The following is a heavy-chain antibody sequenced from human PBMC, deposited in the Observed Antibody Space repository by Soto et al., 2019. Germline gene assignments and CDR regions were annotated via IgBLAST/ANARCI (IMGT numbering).Heavy chain of an antibody. CDR2: VIPMLRMS. D-gene: IGHD3-10*01. Sequence: QVQLVQSGAEVRKPGSSVKVSCTASGDTFNFYTISWVRQAPGQGLEWMGRVIPMLRMSNYAQKFQGRVTIRADKSTSTAYMALSSLRSDDPAVYSCATNYGSGSTHFDYWGQGTLVTVSS. CDR3: ATNYGSGSTHFDY. CDR1: GDTFNFYT. V-gene: IGHV1-69*02. J-gene: IGHJ4*02.